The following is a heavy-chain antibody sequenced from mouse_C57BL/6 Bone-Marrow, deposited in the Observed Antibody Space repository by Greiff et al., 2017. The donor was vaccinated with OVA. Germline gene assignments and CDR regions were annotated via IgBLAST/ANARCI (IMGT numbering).Heavy chain of an antibody. CDR1: GYTFTSYW. D-gene: IGHD2-4*01. J-gene: IGHJ3*01. CDR3: TRDYDYDLAWFAY. CDR2: IYPGNSDT. V-gene: IGHV1-5*01. Sequence: VQLQQSGTVLARPGASVKMSCKTSGYTFTSYWMHWVKQRPGQGLEWIGAIYPGNSDTSYNQKFKGKAKLTAVTSASTAYMELSSLTNEDSAVYYCTRDYDYDLAWFAYWGQGTLVTVSA.